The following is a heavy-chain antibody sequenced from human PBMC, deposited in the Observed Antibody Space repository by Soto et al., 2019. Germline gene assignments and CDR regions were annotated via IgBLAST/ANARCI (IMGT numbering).Heavy chain of an antibody. D-gene: IGHD1-26*01. CDR1: GFTFGTYS. CDR3: TKDMREVLTMGYFSYCLDV. V-gene: IGHV3-48*02. J-gene: IGHJ6*02. CDR2: ISSSSSTK. Sequence: EVQLVESGGGLVQPGGSLRLSCGASGFTFGTYSMNWVRQAPGKGLEWVSYISSSSSTKYYAGSVKGRFNIPRDNSKNPQYLQTNQLRDEDTAVYYCTKDMREVLTMGYFSYCLDVWGQGTEVTGSS.